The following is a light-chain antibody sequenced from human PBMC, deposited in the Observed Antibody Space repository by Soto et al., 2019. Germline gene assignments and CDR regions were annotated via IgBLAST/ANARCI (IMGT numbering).Light chain of an antibody. J-gene: IGLJ2*01. CDR1: SSNIGNNY. CDR3: GTWDSSLSAKV. CDR2: DNN. V-gene: IGLV1-51*01. Sequence: QSVLTQRPSVSAAPGQKVTISCSGSSSNIGNNYVSWYQQLPGTAPKLLIYDNNKRPSGIPDRFSGSKSGTSATLGITGLQTGDEADYYCGTWDSSLSAKVFGGGTKLTVL.